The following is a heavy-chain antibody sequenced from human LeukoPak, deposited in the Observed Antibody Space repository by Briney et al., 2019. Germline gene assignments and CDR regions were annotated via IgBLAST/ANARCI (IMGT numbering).Heavy chain of an antibody. D-gene: IGHD3-16*01. CDR1: GGSFSGYY. J-gene: IGHJ4*02. Sequence: SETLSLTCAVYGGSFSGYYWSWIRQPPGKGLEWIGEINHSGSTNYNPSLKSRVTISVDTSKNQFSLKLSSVTAADTAVYYCARMGDVAEDYWGQGTLVTVSS. CDR3: ARMGDVAEDY. V-gene: IGHV4-34*01. CDR2: INHSGST.